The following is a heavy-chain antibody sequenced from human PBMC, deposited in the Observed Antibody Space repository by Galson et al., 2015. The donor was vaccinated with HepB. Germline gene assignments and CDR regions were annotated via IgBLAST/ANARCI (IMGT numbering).Heavy chain of an antibody. Sequence: LRLSCAASGFTFSNYWMTWVRQAPGKGLEWVANIKPDASEKSYVDSVKGRFTISRDNAENSLYLQMNSLRAEDAAVYYCARGSGWFLPWGQGTLVTVSS. J-gene: IGHJ5*02. D-gene: IGHD6-19*01. CDR2: IKPDASEK. CDR1: GFTFSNYW. V-gene: IGHV3-7*03. CDR3: ARGSGWFLP.